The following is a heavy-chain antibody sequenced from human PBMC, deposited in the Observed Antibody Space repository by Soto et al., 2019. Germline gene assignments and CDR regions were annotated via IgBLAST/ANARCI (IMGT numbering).Heavy chain of an antibody. D-gene: IGHD5-18*01. CDR1: GFTFSSYS. Sequence: EVQLVESGGGLVKPGGSLRLSCAASGFTFSSYSMNWVRQAPGKGLEWVSSISSSSSYIYYAGSVKGRFTISRDNAKNSLHLQMNSRRAEDTAGYYCARDQPGYSYGYGLGYWGQGALVTVSS. V-gene: IGHV3-21*01. J-gene: IGHJ4*02. CDR3: ARDQPGYSYGYGLGY. CDR2: ISSSSSYI.